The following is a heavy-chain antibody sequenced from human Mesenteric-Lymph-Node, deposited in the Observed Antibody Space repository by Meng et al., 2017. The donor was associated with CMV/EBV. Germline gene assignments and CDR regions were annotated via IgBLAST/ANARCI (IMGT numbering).Heavy chain of an antibody. CDR2: ISAYNGNT. V-gene: IGHV1-18*01. J-gene: IGHJ4*02. Sequence: FTSYGISWVRQAPGQGLEWMGWISAYNGNTNYAQKLQGRVTMTTDTSTSTAYMELRSLRSDDTAVYYCAREAGVTMVRGVRGKYFDYWGQGTLVTVSS. D-gene: IGHD3-10*01. CDR1: FTSYG. CDR3: AREAGVTMVRGVRGKYFDY.